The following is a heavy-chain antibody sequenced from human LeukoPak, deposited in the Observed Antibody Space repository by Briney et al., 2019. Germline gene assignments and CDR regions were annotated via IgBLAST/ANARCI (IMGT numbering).Heavy chain of an antibody. J-gene: IGHJ5*02. CDR1: GFTFTTYT. D-gene: IGHD3-10*01. Sequence: PGGSLRLSCAASGFTFTTYTMNWVRQAPGKGLEWVSSISSSSTYVYYADSVKGRFTISRDNAKNSLYLQMNSLRADDTAVYYCARAYGSGTRPNWFDPWGQGTLVTVSS. CDR3: ARAYGSGTRPNWFDP. CDR2: ISSSSTYV. V-gene: IGHV3-21*01.